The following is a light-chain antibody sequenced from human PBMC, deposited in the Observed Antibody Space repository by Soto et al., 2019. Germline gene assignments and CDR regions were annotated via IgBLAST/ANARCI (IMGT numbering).Light chain of an antibody. CDR2: DAS. CDR1: QSVSSY. Sequence: EIVLTQSPATLSLSPGERATLSCRASQSVSSYLAWYQQKPGQAPRLLISDASNRATGIPARFSGSGSGTDVTLTISSLEPEDFAVYYCQQRSNWPPYTFGQGTQLESK. V-gene: IGKV3-11*01. CDR3: QQRSNWPPYT. J-gene: IGKJ2*01.